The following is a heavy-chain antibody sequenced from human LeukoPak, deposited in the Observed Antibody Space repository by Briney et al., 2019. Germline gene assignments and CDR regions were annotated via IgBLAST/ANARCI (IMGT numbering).Heavy chain of an antibody. CDR3: ARQMSGYGENYGMDV. V-gene: IGHV5-51*01. CDR2: IYPGDSDT. Sequence: GESLKISCKGSGYSFTSYWIGWVRQMPGKGLEWMGIIYPGDSDTRYSPSFQGQVTISADKSISTAYLQWSSLKASDTAMYYCARQMSGYGENYGMDVWGQGTTVTVSS. J-gene: IGHJ6*02. D-gene: IGHD4-17*01. CDR1: GYSFTSYW.